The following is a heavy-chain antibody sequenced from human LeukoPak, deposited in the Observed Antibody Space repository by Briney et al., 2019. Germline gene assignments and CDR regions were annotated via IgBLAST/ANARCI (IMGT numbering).Heavy chain of an antibody. Sequence: GASVKVSCKASGGTFSSYTISWVRQAPGQGLEWMGRIIPILGIANYAQKFQGRVTITADKSTSTAYMELSSLRSEDTAVYYCALFVRIIRGEVGDAFDIWGQGTMVTVSS. CDR3: ALFVRIIRGEVGDAFDI. CDR2: IIPILGIA. CDR1: GGTFSSYT. V-gene: IGHV1-69*02. D-gene: IGHD3-10*02. J-gene: IGHJ3*02.